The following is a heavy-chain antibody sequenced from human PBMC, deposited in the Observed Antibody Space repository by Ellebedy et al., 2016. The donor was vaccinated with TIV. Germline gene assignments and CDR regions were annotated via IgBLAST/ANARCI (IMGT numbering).Heavy chain of an antibody. J-gene: IGHJ6*02. CDR3: ARGRYYGMDV. CDR1: GFTFSNYW. CDR2: IKQDGSEK. V-gene: IGHV3-7*01. Sequence: GESLKISCAASGFTFSNYWMTWVRQAPGKGPECVANIKQDGSEKYYVDSVKGRFTISRDNAKNSLYLQMNSLRAEDTAVYYCARGRYYGMDVWGQGTTVTVSS.